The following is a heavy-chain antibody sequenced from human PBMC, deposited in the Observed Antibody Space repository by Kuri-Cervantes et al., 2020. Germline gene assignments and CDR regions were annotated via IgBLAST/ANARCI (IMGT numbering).Heavy chain of an antibody. J-gene: IGHJ6*02. CDR2: ISYDGSNK. V-gene: IGHV3-30-3*01. Sequence: GESLKISCAASGFPFSSYAMHWVRQAPGKGLEGVAVISYDGSNKYYADSVKGRFTISRDNSKNTLYLQMNSLRAEDTAVYYCARGRLDDFWSGYYARGYYYGMDVWGQGTTVTVSS. CDR3: ARGRLDDFWSGYYARGYYYGMDV. D-gene: IGHD3-3*01. CDR1: GFPFSSYA.